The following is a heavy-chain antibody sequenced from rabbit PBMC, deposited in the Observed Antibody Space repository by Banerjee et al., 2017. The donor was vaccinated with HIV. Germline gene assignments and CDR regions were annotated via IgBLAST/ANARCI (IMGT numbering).Heavy chain of an antibody. CDR3: ARAAGYAGYGYATGFNL. D-gene: IGHD6-1*01. V-gene: IGHV1S40*01. CDR1: GFSLSSYA. CDR2: IDPVFGST. J-gene: IGHJ4*01. Sequence: QSLEESGGDLVKPGASLTLTCTASGFSLSSYAMSWVRQAPGKGLEWIGYIDPVFGSTYYASGVNGRFTISSHNAQNAVFLQMTSLTAADTATYFCARAAGYAGYGYATGFNLWGPGTLVTVS.